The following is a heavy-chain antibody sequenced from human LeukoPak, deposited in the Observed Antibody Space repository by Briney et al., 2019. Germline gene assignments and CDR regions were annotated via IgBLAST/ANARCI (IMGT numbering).Heavy chain of an antibody. CDR2: MNPNSGNT. CDR3: ARVLTYYYDSSGYYPLGY. J-gene: IGHJ4*02. V-gene: IGHV1-8*01. D-gene: IGHD3-22*01. Sequence: ASVKVSCKASGYTFTSYDINWVRQATGQGLEWMGWMNPNSGNTGYAQKFQGRVTMTRNTSISTAYMELSSLRSEDTAVYYCARVLTYYYDSSGYYPLGYWGQGTLVTVSS. CDR1: GYTFTSYD.